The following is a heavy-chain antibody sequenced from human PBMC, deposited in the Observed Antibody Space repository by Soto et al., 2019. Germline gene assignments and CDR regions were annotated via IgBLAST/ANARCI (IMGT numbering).Heavy chain of an antibody. V-gene: IGHV3-23*01. D-gene: IGHD2-2*01. CDR2: ISGSGGST. CDR1: GFTFSSYA. Sequence: QPGGSLRLSCAASGFTFSSYAMSWVRQAPGKGLEWVSAISGSGGSTYYADSVKGRFTISRDNSKNTLYLQMNSLRAEDTAVYYCAKNKPNAIVVVPAAMWDYYYYGMDVWGQGTTVTVSS. J-gene: IGHJ6*02. CDR3: AKNKPNAIVVVPAAMWDYYYYGMDV.